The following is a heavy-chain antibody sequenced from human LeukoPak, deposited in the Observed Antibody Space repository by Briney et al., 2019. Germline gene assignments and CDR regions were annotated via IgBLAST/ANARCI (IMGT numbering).Heavy chain of an antibody. Sequence: GGSLRLSCVASGFTFSSYGMHWVRQAPGKGLEWVAVIWYDGSNKYYADSVKGRFTISRDNSKNTLYLQMNSLRAEDTAVYYCASGVANYGDYGGFDYWGQGTLVTVSS. V-gene: IGHV3-33*01. CDR1: GFTFSSYG. D-gene: IGHD4-17*01. J-gene: IGHJ4*02. CDR3: ASGVANYGDYGGFDY. CDR2: IWYDGSNK.